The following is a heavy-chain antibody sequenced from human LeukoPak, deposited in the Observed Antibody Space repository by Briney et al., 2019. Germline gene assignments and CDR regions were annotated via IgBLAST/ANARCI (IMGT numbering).Heavy chain of an antibody. D-gene: IGHD3-10*01. Sequence: GGSLRLSCAASGFTFSSYGMHWVRQAPGKGLEWVAFIRYDGSNKYYADSVKGRFTISRDNSKNTLYLQMNSLRAEDTAVYYCAKDRVPGSGSYWSRRYFDYWGQGTLLTVSS. CDR1: GFTFSSYG. V-gene: IGHV3-30*02. CDR2: IRYDGSNK. CDR3: AKDRVPGSGSYWSRRYFDY. J-gene: IGHJ4*02.